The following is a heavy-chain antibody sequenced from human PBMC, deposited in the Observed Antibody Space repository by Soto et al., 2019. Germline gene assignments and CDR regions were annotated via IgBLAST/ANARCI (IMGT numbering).Heavy chain of an antibody. CDR3: ARCITMVRGLWGTGRSSYYYYGMDV. Sequence: WASVNVSCKSSGGTFSSYSISWVRQAPGQGLECMGWIIPIFGTANYAQKFQGRVTITADESTSTAYMELSSLRSEDTAVYYCARCITMVRGLWGTGRSSYYYYGMDVWGQGTTVTVSS. CDR2: IIPIFGTA. J-gene: IGHJ6*02. V-gene: IGHV1-69*13. D-gene: IGHD3-10*01. CDR1: GGTFSSYS.